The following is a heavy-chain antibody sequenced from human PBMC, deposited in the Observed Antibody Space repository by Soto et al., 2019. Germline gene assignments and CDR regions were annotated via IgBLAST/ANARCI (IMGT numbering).Heavy chain of an antibody. Sequence: EVQLVESGGGLVKPGGSLRLSCAASGFTFSNAWMNWVRQAPGKGLEWVGRIKSKTDGGTTDYAAPVKGRFTISRDDSKNTLYLQMNSLKTEDTAVYYCYGSGSYYKSPEDYYGMDVWGQGTTVTVSS. V-gene: IGHV3-15*07. CDR3: YGSGSYYKSPEDYYGMDV. D-gene: IGHD3-10*01. J-gene: IGHJ6*02. CDR1: GFTFSNAW. CDR2: IKSKTDGGTT.